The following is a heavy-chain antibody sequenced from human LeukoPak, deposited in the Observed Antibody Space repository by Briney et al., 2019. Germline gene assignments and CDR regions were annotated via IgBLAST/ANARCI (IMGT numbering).Heavy chain of an antibody. CDR1: GFTFNSYA. V-gene: IGHV3-23*01. D-gene: IGHD2-2*01. Sequence: PGGSLRLSCAASGFTFNSYAMSWVRQAPGKGLEWISAISVSGGNTYYADSVKGRFTISRDNSKNTLYLQMTSLRAEDTAVYYCAKAFHCSSTSCYEESDIWGQGTMVTVSS. CDR3: AKAFHCSSTSCYEESDI. CDR2: ISVSGGNT. J-gene: IGHJ3*02.